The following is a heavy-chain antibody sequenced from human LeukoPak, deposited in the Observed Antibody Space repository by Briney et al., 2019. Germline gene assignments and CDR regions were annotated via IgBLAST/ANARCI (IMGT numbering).Heavy chain of an antibody. D-gene: IGHD5-12*01. J-gene: IGHJ4*02. CDR1: GFTFSSYA. CDR2: ISYDGSNK. V-gene: IGHV3-30-3*01. CDR3: ARDRGGLRFFDY. Sequence: GGSLRLSCAASGFTFSSYAMHWVRQAPGKGLEWVAVISYDGSNKYYADSVKGRFTISRDNSKNTLYLQMNSLRAEDTAVYYCARDRGGLRFFDYWGQGTLVTVSS.